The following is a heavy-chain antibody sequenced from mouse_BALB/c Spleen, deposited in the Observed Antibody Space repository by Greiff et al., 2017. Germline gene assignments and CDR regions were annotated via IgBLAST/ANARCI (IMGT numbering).Heavy chain of an antibody. V-gene: IGHV14-3*02. D-gene: IGHD1-1*01. J-gene: IGHJ4*01. CDR2: IDPANGNT. Sequence: EVQLQQSGAELVKPGASVKLSCTASGFNIKDTYMHWVKQRPEQGLEWIGRIDPANGNTKYDPKFQGKATITADTASNTAYLQLNSLTSEDTAVYYGASVHYYGSSPYDYAMDYWGQGTSVTVSS. CDR3: ASVHYYGSSPYDYAMDY. CDR1: GFNIKDTY.